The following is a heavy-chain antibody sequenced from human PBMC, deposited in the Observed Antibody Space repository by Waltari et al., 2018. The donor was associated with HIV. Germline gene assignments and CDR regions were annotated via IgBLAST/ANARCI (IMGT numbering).Heavy chain of an antibody. J-gene: IGHJ4*01. CDR3: ARYHPAALDY. CDR1: GFMSGFTLSDYW. CDR2: IKSDGSEK. D-gene: IGHD2-15*01. V-gene: IGHV3-7*01. Sequence: DVQRVESGGGLVQPGGSLSFYCKGSGFMSGFTLSDYWMTWVRQAPGKGLQWVANIKSDGSEKNYVDAVKGRFTVSRDNAKNAVYLQMNSLRVEDTAVYYCARYHPAALDYWGQGTLVAVSS.